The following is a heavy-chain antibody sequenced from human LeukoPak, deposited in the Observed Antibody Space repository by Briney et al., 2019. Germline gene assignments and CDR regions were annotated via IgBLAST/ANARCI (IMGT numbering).Heavy chain of an antibody. V-gene: IGHV1-3*01. J-gene: IGHJ6*02. Sequence: ASVKVSCKASGYTFTSYAMHWVREAPVQRLEWMGWINAGNGNTKYSLKFQGRVTITRDTSASTAYMELSSLRSEDTAAYYCARGSGSYYYYYGMDVWGQGTTVTVSS. D-gene: IGHD1-26*01. CDR2: INAGNGNT. CDR3: ARGSGSYYYYYGMDV. CDR1: GYTFTSYA.